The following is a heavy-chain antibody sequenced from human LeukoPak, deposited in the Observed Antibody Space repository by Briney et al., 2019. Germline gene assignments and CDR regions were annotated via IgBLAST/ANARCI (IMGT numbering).Heavy chain of an antibody. V-gene: IGHV3-7*01. CDR3: AKPRRWSSGWYNFDY. CDR2: IKQDGSEK. D-gene: IGHD6-19*01. CDR1: GFTFSSYW. Sequence: GGSLRLSCAASGFTFSSYWMTWVRQAPGKGLEWVANIKQDGSEKYYVDSVKGRFTISRDNSKNTLYLQMNSLRAEDTAVYYCAKPRRWSSGWYNFDYWGQGTLVTVSS. J-gene: IGHJ4*02.